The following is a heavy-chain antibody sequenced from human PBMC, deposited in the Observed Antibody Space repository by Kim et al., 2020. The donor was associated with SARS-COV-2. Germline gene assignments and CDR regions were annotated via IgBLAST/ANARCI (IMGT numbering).Heavy chain of an antibody. J-gene: IGHJ3*02. CDR3: ARGLNYYDSSGYDAFDI. V-gene: IGHV1-69*04. Sequence: FQGRVTITADKSTSTAYMELSSLRSEDTAVYYCARGLNYYDSSGYDAFDIWGQGTMVTVSS. D-gene: IGHD3-22*01.